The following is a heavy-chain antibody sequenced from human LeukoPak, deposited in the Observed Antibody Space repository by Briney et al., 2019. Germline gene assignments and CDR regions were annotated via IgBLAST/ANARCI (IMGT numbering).Heavy chain of an antibody. CDR2: IKSKSDGGTI. Sequence: PGGSLRLSCAGSGFIFSDFWMSWVRQAPGKGLEWVARIKSKSDGGTIDYAAPVQGRFSISRDDSKKTLSLEMNSLKIEDTGVYYCYTDMDYWGRGTQVTVSS. V-gene: IGHV3-15*01. CDR1: GFIFSDFW. J-gene: IGHJ4*02. CDR3: YTDMDY.